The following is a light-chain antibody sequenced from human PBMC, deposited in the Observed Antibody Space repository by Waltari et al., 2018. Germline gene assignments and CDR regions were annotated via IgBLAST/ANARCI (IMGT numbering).Light chain of an antibody. CDR2: KDT. V-gene: IGLV3-25*03. J-gene: IGLJ2*01. CDR1: ALSKQY. CDR3: QSADSSGSVV. Sequence: SFELTQPPSLSVSPGQTARITCSGDALSKQYAHWHQQRPGLAPVLVIYKDTERPLGIPERFSGSSSGTTVTLTISGVQAEDEADYYCQSADSSGSVVFGGGTKLTVL.